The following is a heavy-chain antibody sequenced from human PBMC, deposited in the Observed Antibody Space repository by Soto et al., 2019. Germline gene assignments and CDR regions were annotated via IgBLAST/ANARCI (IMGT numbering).Heavy chain of an antibody. CDR1: GFTFSNYA. CDR2: ISYDGSDK. D-gene: IGHD5-18*01. Sequence: QVHLVESGGCVVQPGRSLRLSCAASGFTFSNYAMHWVRQAPGKGLEWVAVISYDGSDKYNANSVKGRFTISRDNSTNTLYLQKNRLRAEDTAVYYCARDTGPNGYNYYYFGMDVWGQVTTVTVSS. V-gene: IGHV3-30-3*01. CDR3: ARDTGPNGYNYYYFGMDV. J-gene: IGHJ6*02.